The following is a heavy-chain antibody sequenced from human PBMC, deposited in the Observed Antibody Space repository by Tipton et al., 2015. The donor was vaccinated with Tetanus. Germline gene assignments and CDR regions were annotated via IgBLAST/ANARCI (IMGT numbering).Heavy chain of an antibody. CDR3: ARRSYCSSSRCFDAFDL. J-gene: IGHJ3*01. D-gene: IGHD3-16*02. CDR1: GGSINSVNYY. Sequence: TLSLTCTVSGGSINSVNYYWSWIRQPPGKGLEWIGYVFHSGSTNYNPSLKSRVTISMDTSKNQISLKLSSVTAADTAVYFCARRSYCSSSRCFDAFDLWGPGTRVTVSS. V-gene: IGHV4-61*01. CDR2: VFHSGST.